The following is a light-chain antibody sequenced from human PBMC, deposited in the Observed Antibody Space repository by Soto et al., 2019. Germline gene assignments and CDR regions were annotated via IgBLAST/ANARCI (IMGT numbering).Light chain of an antibody. Sequence: VLRLCPGTLCLSPWGRASLSCRASQSVSSSYLAWYQQKPGQAPRLLIYDASTRATVIPARFSGSGSGTEFTLTISSLEPEDSAVYYCQQRGRWPPYTFGQGTKVDIK. V-gene: IGKV3-11*01. CDR1: QSVSSSY. J-gene: IGKJ2*01. CDR2: DAS. CDR3: QQRGRWPPYT.